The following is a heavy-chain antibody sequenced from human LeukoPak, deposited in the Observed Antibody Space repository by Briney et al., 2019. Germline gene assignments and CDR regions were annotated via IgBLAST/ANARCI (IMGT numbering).Heavy chain of an antibody. D-gene: IGHD3-10*01. J-gene: IGHJ5*02. CDR3: AKDTVPYGSGRTNWFDP. CDR1: GFTFSSYW. Sequence: PGGSLRLSCAASGFTFSSYWMHWVRQAPGKGLVWVSRINSDGSSTSYADSVKGRFTISRDNSKNTLYLQMNSLRAEDTAVYYCAKDTVPYGSGRTNWFDPWGQGTLVTVSS. V-gene: IGHV3-74*01. CDR2: INSDGSST.